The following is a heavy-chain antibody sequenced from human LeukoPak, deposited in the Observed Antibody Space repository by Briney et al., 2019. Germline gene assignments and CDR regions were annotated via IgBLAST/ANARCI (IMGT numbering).Heavy chain of an antibody. CDR3: AKDGGGNCYDPIDY. Sequence: GGSLRLSCAFSGSTFTNYAMSWVRRTPGKGLEGISGITDSGRSSYFADSVRGRFTISRDKSKNTLYLQMNSLRAEGTAFYFCAKDGGGNCYDPIDYWGQGILVTVSS. J-gene: IGHJ4*02. D-gene: IGHD2-21*01. CDR2: ITDSGRSS. CDR1: GSTFTNYA. V-gene: IGHV3-23*01.